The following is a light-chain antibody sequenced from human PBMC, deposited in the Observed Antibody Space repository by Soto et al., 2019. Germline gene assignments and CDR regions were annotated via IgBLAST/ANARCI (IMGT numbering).Light chain of an antibody. CDR1: SSDIGAYNY. CDR2: DVN. J-gene: IGLJ2*01. V-gene: IGLV2-14*03. Sequence: QSALTQPASVSGSPGQSITISCTGTSSDIGAYNYVSWYQQHPGKAPKLMIYDVNIRPSGVSNRFSGSKSGNTASLTISGLQAEDEANYYCTSWTTSTTMIFGRGTKLTVL. CDR3: TSWTTSTTMI.